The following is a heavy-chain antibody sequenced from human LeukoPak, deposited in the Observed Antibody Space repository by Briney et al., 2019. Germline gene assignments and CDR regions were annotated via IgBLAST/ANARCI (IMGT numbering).Heavy chain of an antibody. CDR2: IYYSGST. V-gene: IGHV4-61*01. D-gene: IGHD6-19*01. Sequence: PSETLSLTCTVSGGSVNSGTYYWSCIRQPPGKGLECIGYIYYSGSTNYNPSLKSRVTISVDTSKNQFSLKLSSVTAADTAVYYCASYRIAVAGRFFSDWGQGTLVTVSS. CDR1: GGSVNSGTYY. J-gene: IGHJ4*02. CDR3: ASYRIAVAGRFFSD.